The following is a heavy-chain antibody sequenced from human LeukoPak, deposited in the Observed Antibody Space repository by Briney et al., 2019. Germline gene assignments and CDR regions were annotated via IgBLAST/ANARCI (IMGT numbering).Heavy chain of an antibody. D-gene: IGHD1-1*01. V-gene: IGHV3-23*01. J-gene: IGHJ4*02. CDR3: AKGQELDDGVFDS. CDR1: GFTFSDHY. CDR2: IRSNGDTA. Sequence: GGSLRLSCAASGFTFSDHYMDWVRQAPGKGLEWVSTIRSNGDTAYNADSVNGRFTISRDNSKNTLYLQMDSLRVEDTAIYYCAKGQELDDGVFDSWGQGTLVTVSS.